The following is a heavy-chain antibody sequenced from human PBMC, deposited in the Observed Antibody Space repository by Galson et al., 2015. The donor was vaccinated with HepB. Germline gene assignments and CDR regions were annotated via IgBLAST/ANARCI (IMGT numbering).Heavy chain of an antibody. V-gene: IGHV3-11*01. D-gene: IGHD2-2*01. CDR2: ISSSGSNI. Sequence: SLRLSCAASGFTFSDNYMSWIRQAPGKGLEWVSYISSSGSNIYYADSVKGRFTISRDNAKNSLYLQMNSLRAEDTAVYYCAREVVVPAALFYFDYWGQGTLVSVSS. CDR3: AREVVVPAALFYFDY. CDR1: GFTFSDNY. J-gene: IGHJ4*02.